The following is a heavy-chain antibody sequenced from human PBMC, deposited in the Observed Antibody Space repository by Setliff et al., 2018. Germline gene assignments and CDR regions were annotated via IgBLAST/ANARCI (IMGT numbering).Heavy chain of an antibody. D-gene: IGHD6-19*01. V-gene: IGHV4-61*09. CDR1: GGSISSANYY. CDR3: AKEHMAVTGAFDD. CDR2: IYSSGST. Sequence: PSETLSLTFTVSGGSISSANYYWTWIRQPAGKGLEWIGYIYSSGSTKYNPSLKSRVTTSLDTSKKQFSLKLTSVIAADTAMYYCAKEHMAVTGAFDDWGPGTLVTVSS. J-gene: IGHJ4*02.